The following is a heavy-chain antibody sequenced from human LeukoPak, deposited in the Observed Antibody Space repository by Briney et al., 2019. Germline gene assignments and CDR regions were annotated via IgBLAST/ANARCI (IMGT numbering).Heavy chain of an antibody. V-gene: IGHV3-23*01. CDR1: GFTFSSSA. CDR2: VSGNGGTT. J-gene: IGHJ4*02. CDR3: AKFGVWSGYYIDY. Sequence: PGGSLRLSCAASGFTFSSSAMNWVRQAPGKGLEWVSAVSGNGGTTYFADSVKGRFTISRDNSKNTVYLQMNSLRAEDTALYYCAKFGVWSGYYIDYWGQGTLVTVSS. D-gene: IGHD3-3*01.